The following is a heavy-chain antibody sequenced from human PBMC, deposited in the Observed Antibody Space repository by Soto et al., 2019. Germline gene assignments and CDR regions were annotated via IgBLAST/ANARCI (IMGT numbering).Heavy chain of an antibody. V-gene: IGHV4-30-2*01. CDR1: GGSISSDGSS. CDR2: IYDSGRS. J-gene: IGHJ3*02. CDR3: ARATQYYFDTGGYPTGPHFAFDI. Sequence: QLQLQESGSGLVKPSQTLSLTCAVSGGSISSDGSSWNWIRQPPGKGLEWIGYIYDSGRSYYNPSLKSRVTISVDTSNNQFSLKLSSVTAADTALYYCARATQYYFDTGGYPTGPHFAFDIWGQGTMVTVSS. D-gene: IGHD3-22*01.